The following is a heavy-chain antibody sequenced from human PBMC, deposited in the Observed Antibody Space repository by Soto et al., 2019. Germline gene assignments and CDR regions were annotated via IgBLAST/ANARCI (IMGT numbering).Heavy chain of an antibody. Sequence: GASVKVSCKASGYTFTSHGITWVRQAPGQGLEWMGWISTYNGNTNYAQKLQGRVTLTTDTSTSTAYMELMSLRSDDAAVYYWARGASCTSTSCYDYFHYGMDVWGQVTTVIVSS. D-gene: IGHD2-2*01. CDR1: GYTFTSHG. J-gene: IGHJ6*02. V-gene: IGHV1-18*01. CDR2: ISTYNGNT. CDR3: ARGASCTSTSCYDYFHYGMDV.